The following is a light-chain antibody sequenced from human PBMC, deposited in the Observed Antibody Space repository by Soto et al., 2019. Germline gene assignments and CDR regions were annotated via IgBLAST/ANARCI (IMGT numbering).Light chain of an antibody. J-gene: IGKJ1*01. V-gene: IGKV1-6*01. CDR1: QSINNL. CDR3: LQDYNYPPT. CDR2: AAS. Sequence: QRTQAASTGYANVGDRVTITCRASQSINNLLAWYQQKPGKAPKLLIYAASNLQSGVPSRFSGSGSGTDFTLTISSLQPEDFATYYCLQDYNYPPTFGQGTKVDIK.